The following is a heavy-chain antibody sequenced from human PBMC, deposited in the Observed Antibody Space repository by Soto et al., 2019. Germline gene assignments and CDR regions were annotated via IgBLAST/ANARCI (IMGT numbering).Heavy chain of an antibody. Sequence: AGGSLRLSCAASGFTFSDYYMSWIRQAPGKGLEWVSYISSSGASIYYADSVKGRFTISRDNAENSLSLQMNSLRAEDTAVYYCVRGGRSRSGGIAASWGQGALVTVYS. CDR3: VRGGRSRSGGIAAS. CDR2: ISSSGASI. V-gene: IGHV3-11*01. CDR1: GFTFSDYY. D-gene: IGHD6-13*01. J-gene: IGHJ5*02.